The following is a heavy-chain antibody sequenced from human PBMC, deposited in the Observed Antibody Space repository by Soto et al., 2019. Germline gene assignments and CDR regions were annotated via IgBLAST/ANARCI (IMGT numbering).Heavy chain of an antibody. CDR2: ISGSSSTM. CDR3: AREIGYSSGRPNFDY. J-gene: IGHJ4*02. Sequence: PGGSLRLSCAASGFTFSSYIMNWVRQAPGKGLEWVSYISGSSSTMYYADSVRGRFTISRDNAKNSLYLQMNSLRAEDTAVFYCAREIGYSSGRPNFDYWGQGALVTVSS. V-gene: IGHV3-48*01. CDR1: GFTFSSYI. D-gene: IGHD2-15*01.